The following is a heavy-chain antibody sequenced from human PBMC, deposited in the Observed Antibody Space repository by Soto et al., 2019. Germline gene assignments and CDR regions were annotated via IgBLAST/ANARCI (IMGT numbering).Heavy chain of an antibody. Sequence: EVQLVESGGGLVQPGGSLRLSCAASGFTFSTYSMSWVRQAPGKGLEWVSYISSTSNTIYCTDSVKGRFTISRDNAKNSLYLHMNSLSAEDTAVYYCARDRGCSGGICYRDLGYWGQGTLVTVSS. CDR3: ARDRGCSGGICYRDLGY. J-gene: IGHJ4*02. CDR2: ISSTSNTI. V-gene: IGHV3-48*01. CDR1: GFTFSTYS. D-gene: IGHD2-15*01.